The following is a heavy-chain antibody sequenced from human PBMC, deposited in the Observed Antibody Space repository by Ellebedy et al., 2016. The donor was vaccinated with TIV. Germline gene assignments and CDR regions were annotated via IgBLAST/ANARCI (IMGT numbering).Heavy chain of an antibody. Sequence: GESLKISCQASGYNFTTYWIGWVRQMPGKGLEWMGIIYPGDSDARYSPSFQGQVTISADKSISTAYLQWSSLKASDTAMYYCARRITMVRGVIRETYAFDIWGQGTMVTVSS. J-gene: IGHJ3*02. CDR3: ARRITMVRGVIRETYAFDI. CDR1: GYNFTTYW. V-gene: IGHV5-51*01. CDR2: IYPGDSDA. D-gene: IGHD3-10*01.